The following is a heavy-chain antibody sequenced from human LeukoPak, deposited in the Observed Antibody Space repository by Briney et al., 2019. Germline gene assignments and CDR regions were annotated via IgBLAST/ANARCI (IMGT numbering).Heavy chain of an antibody. CDR2: ISSSGSTI. V-gene: IGHV3-48*03. D-gene: IGHD4-17*01. CDR3: ARGDYGDCQYNWFDP. CDR1: GFTFSSYE. J-gene: IGHJ5*02. Sequence: PGGSLRLSCAASGFTFSSYEMNWVRQAPGKGLEWVSYISSSGSTIYYADSVKGRFTISRDNAKNSLYLQMNSLRAEDTAVYYCARGDYGDCQYNWFDPWGQGTLVTVSS.